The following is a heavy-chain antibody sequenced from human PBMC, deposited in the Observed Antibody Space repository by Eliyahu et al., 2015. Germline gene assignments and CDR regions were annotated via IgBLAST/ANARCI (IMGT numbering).Heavy chain of an antibody. CDR3: ARDYFFGMGYGDYRDY. V-gene: IGHV3-48*02. D-gene: IGHD4-17*01. Sequence: EVQLVESGGGLVQPGGSLRLSCAASGFTFSSYSMNWVRQAPGKGLEWVSYISSSSSTIYYADSVKGRFTISRDNAKNSLYLQMNSLRDEDTAVYYCARDYFFGMGYGDYRDYWGQGTLVTVSS. CDR1: GFTFSSYS. J-gene: IGHJ4*02. CDR2: ISSSSSTI.